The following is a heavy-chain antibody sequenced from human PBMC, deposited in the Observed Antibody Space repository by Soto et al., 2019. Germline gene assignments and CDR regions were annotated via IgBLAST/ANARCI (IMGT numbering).Heavy chain of an antibody. D-gene: IGHD1-26*01. V-gene: IGHV1-69*01. Sequence: GASVELSCKDSGGTFSSCAIRWVRQAPGQGLEWMGGIIPIFGTANYAQKFQGRVTITADESTSTAYMELSSLRSEDTAVYYCARLGGGSGDYYYYYGMDVWGQGTTVTVS. CDR2: IIPIFGTA. CDR1: GGTFSSCA. CDR3: ARLGGGSGDYYYYYGMDV. J-gene: IGHJ6*02.